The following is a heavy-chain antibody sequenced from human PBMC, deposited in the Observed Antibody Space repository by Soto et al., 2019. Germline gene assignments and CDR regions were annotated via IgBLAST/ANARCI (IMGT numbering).Heavy chain of an antibody. Sequence: GGCLRISFAAPRVTFSSSASSGVPPAPRKGLEWVSAISGSGGSTYYADSVKGRFTISRDNSKNTLYLQMNSLRAEDTAVYYCAKASGGGTLYYYYYMDVWGKGTTVTVSS. CDR1: RVTFSSSA. CDR3: AKASGGGTLYYYYYMDV. J-gene: IGHJ6*03. CDR2: ISGSGGST. V-gene: IGHV3-23*01. D-gene: IGHD3-16*01.